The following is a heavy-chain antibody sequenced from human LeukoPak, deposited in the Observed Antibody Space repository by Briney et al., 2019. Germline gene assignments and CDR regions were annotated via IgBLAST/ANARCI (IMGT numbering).Heavy chain of an antibody. J-gene: IGHJ6*03. CDR1: GFTFSSYS. CDR2: ISSSSSYL. Sequence: GGSLRLSCAASGFTFSSYSMNWVRQAPGKGLEWVSSISSSSSYLYYADSVKGRFTISRDNAKNSLYLQMNSLRAEDTAVYYCARAGWELLNDYYYYMDVWGKGTTVTVSS. CDR3: ARAGWELLNDYYYYMDV. D-gene: IGHD1-26*01. V-gene: IGHV3-21*01.